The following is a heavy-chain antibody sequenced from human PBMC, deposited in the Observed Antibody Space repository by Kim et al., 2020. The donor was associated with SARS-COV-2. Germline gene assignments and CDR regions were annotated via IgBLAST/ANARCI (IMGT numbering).Heavy chain of an antibody. J-gene: IGHJ5*01. CDR1: GFTFSNYA. D-gene: IGHD3-10*01. CDR2: IFYDGSNK. Sequence: GGSLRLSCAASGFTFSNYAMHWVRQAPGKGLEWVAVIFYDGSNKYYVDSVKGRFTISRDNSKNTLYLQMNSLRAEDTAVYYCATVSRFGLRAPPDSWGQGTLVTVSS. V-gene: IGHV3-30*03. CDR3: ATVSRFGLRAPPDS.